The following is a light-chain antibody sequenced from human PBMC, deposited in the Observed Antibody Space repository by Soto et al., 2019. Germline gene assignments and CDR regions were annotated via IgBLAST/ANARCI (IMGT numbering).Light chain of an antibody. CDR3: QQYNKWPPIT. Sequence: EIVMTQSPATLSVSPGERATLSCRASQSVSSNLAWYQQKPGQAPRLLIYVASTRGTGIPARFSGSGSGTEFTLTISSLQSEDFAVSYCQQYNKWPPITFGQGTRLEIK. V-gene: IGKV3-15*01. J-gene: IGKJ5*01. CDR1: QSVSSN. CDR2: VAS.